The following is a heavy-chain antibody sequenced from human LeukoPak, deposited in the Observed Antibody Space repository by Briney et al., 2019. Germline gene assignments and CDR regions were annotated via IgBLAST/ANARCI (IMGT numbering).Heavy chain of an antibody. D-gene: IGHD4-17*01. J-gene: IGHJ4*02. CDR3: ARDREVTIRSNHSFDY. CDR1: GFTFSSYA. V-gene: IGHV3-30-3*01. CDR2: ISYDGSNN. Sequence: GGSLRLSCAASGFTFSSYAMHWVRQAPGKGLEWVAVISYDGSNNYYADSVKGRFTISRDNSKNTLHLQMNSLRAEDTAVDYCARDREVTIRSNHSFDYWGQGPLDSVSS.